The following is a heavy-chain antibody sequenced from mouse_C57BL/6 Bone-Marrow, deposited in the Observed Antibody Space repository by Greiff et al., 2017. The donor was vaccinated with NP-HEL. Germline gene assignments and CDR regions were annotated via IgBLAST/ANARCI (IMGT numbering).Heavy chain of an antibody. Sequence: VKLQESGAELVKPGASVKISCKASGYTFTDYYINWVKQRPGQGLEWIGKIGPGSGSTYYNEKFKGKATLTADKSSSTAYMQLRSLTSEDSAVYFCARSGGVYYYGSPCYWYFDVWGTGTTVTVSS. CDR3: ARSGGVYYYGSPCYWYFDV. CDR1: GYTFTDYY. D-gene: IGHD1-1*01. V-gene: IGHV1-77*01. J-gene: IGHJ1*03. CDR2: IGPGSGST.